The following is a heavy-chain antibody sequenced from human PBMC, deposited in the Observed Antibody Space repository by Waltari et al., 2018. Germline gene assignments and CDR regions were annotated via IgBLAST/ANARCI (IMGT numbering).Heavy chain of an antibody. CDR1: GYTFNGYY. CDR3: ARERVAGYNWFDP. Sequence: QVQLVQSGAEVKKPGASVKVSCKASGYTFNGYYMQWVRQAPGQGLEWMGWINPNSGGTNYEQKFQCWVTMTRDTSISTAYMELSRLRSDDTAVYYCARERVAGYNWFDPWGQGTLVTVSS. D-gene: IGHD6-19*01. CDR2: INPNSGGT. J-gene: IGHJ5*02. V-gene: IGHV1-2*04.